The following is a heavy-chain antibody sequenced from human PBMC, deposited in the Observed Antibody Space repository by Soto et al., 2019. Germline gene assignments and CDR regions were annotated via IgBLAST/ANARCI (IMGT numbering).Heavy chain of an antibody. D-gene: IGHD4-17*01. CDR1: GYTCTTFQ. CDR2: INPDTRDS. CDR3: ARVRYGDFSFQY. V-gene: IGHV1-2*02. J-gene: IGHJ4*02. Sequence: QVHLVQSGAEVRKPWASVKVSCKASGYTCTTFQLHWVRLAPGQGLEWMGWINPDTRDSEYGQKFQGRVTLTRDTSMTTAYMELSSLTSDDTAIYFWARVRYGDFSFQYWGQGTPVSVSS.